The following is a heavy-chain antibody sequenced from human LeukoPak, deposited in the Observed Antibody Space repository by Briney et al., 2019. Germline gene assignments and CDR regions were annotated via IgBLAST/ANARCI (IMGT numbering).Heavy chain of an antibody. Sequence: SETLSLTCTVSGYSITNGYYWGWIRQPPGKGLEWIGNIYHSGSTYYNPSLKSRVTISLDTSKNQFSLNLNSVTAADTAVYYCARDHPRPEAPFDWRYYFDYWGQGTLVTVSS. CDR1: GYSITNGYY. D-gene: IGHD3-9*01. CDR2: IYHSGST. V-gene: IGHV4-38-2*02. CDR3: ARDHPRPEAPFDWRYYFDY. J-gene: IGHJ4*02.